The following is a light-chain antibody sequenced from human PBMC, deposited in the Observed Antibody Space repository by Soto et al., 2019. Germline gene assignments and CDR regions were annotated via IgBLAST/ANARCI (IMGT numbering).Light chain of an antibody. J-gene: IGKJ1*01. CDR2: GAS. V-gene: IGKV3-15*01. CDR1: QSISSN. Sequence: EIVMTQSPATLSVSPGERATLSCRASQSISSNLAWYQQKPGQAPRLLIYGASTRATGIPARFSGSRSGTEFSLTISSLQSEDFAVYYGQQYNNWPPWTVGQGPKVEIK. CDR3: QQYNNWPPWT.